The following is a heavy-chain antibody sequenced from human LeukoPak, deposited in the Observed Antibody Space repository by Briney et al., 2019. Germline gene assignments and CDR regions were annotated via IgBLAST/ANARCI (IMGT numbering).Heavy chain of an antibody. CDR1: GGSVSSYY. CDR2: IYYSGST. Sequence: SETLSLTCTVSGGSVSSYYWSWIRHPPGQGLEWIGYIYYSGSTNYNPSLKSRVTISVDTSTNQFSLKLSSVTAADTAVYYCARTSIIATPYYFDYWGQGTLVTVSS. D-gene: IGHD1-26*01. J-gene: IGHJ4*02. V-gene: IGHV4-59*02. CDR3: ARTSIIATPYYFDY.